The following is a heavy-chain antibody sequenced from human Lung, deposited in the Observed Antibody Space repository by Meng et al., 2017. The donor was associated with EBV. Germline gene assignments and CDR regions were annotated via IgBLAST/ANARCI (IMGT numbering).Heavy chain of an antibody. D-gene: IGHD3-10*01. J-gene: IGHJ4*02. CDR3: ANAGRFGESLGDY. CDR1: GRSFSSSY. CDR2: IYYTGSS. Sequence: GQLQQWGAGLLNPSECLALTCGVSGRSFSSSYWGWIRQQPGKGLEWIGYIYYTGSSFYNPSLKSRVTISVDTSKNQFSLNLSSVTAADTAVYYCANAGRFGESLGDYWGQGILVTVSS. V-gene: IGHV4-34*01.